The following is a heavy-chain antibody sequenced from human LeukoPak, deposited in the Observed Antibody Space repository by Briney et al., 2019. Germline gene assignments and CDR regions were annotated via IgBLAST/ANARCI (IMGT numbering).Heavy chain of an antibody. CDR2: IRYDGSNK. D-gene: IGHD1-26*01. V-gene: IGHV3-30*02. CDR1: GFTFSSYG. CDR3: AKAGSGSLNPPFDY. Sequence: PGGSLRLSCAASGFTFSSYGMHWVRQAPGKGLEWVAFIRYDGSNKYYADSVKGRFTISRDNSKNTLYLQMNSLRAEDTAVYYCAKAGSGSLNPPFDYWGQGTLVTVSS. J-gene: IGHJ4*02.